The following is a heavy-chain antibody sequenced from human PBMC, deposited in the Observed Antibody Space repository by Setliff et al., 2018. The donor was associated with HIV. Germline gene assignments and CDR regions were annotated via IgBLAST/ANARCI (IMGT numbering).Heavy chain of an antibody. D-gene: IGHD6-13*01. Sequence: GASVKVSCKASGYTFTGYYMHWVRQAPGQGLEWMGWINPNSGGTNYAQKFQGRFTMTRDTSISTAYMELSRLRSDDTAVYYCARSGYSSSWYLDYYYYYGMDVWGQGTTVTVSS. V-gene: IGHV1-2*02. J-gene: IGHJ6*02. CDR2: INPNSGGT. CDR3: ARSGYSSSWYLDYYYYYGMDV. CDR1: GYTFTGYY.